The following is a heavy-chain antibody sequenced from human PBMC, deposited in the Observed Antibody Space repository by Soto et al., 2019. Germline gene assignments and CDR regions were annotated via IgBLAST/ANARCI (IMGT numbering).Heavy chain of an antibody. Sequence: SETLTLTCSVSGGSISGSYWSWIRQSPGKGLEWLGYVYYTGSTNYSPSLRSRVSISVDTSKNEFSLRLSSVTAADTAVYFCARSVAVPGAHIDYWGQGTQVTVSS. CDR2: VYYTGST. V-gene: IGHV4-59*01. J-gene: IGHJ4*02. D-gene: IGHD6-19*01. CDR1: GGSISGSY. CDR3: ARSVAVPGAHIDY.